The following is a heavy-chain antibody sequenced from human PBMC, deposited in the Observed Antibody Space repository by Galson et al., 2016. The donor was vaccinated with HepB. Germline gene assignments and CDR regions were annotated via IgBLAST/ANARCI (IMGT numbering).Heavy chain of an antibody. D-gene: IGHD2-15*01. CDR2: IRYDGSDK. CDR3: ARDLLDIVVVVPGSPSYGMDV. CDR1: GFTLSSYG. J-gene: IGHJ6*04. V-gene: IGHV3-33*01. Sequence: SLRLSCAASGFTLSSYGMHWVRQAPGKGLEWVAVIRYDGSDKYYADYVKGRFTISRDNSKNALYLQMNSLRAEDTAVYYCARDLLDIVVVVPGSPSYGMDVWGKGTTVTVSS.